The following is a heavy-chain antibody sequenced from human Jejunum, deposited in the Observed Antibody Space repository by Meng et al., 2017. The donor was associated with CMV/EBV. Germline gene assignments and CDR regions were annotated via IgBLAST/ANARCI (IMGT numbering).Heavy chain of an antibody. J-gene: IGHJ4*02. V-gene: IGHV4-30-4*01. CDR2: IYESGST. D-gene: IGHD1-14*01. Sequence: VSDHSISSGDSYWSWIRQPPGKGLEWIGYIYESGSTSYNPSLESRVTISVDTSKNQFSLKVMSVTAADTAVYYCAREGTNSYYFDYWGQGTLVTVSS. CDR3: AREGTNSYYFDY. CDR1: DHSISSGDSY.